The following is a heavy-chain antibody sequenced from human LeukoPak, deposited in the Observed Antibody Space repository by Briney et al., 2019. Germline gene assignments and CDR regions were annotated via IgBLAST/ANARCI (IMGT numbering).Heavy chain of an antibody. J-gene: IGHJ4*02. CDR1: GFTFSSYS. D-gene: IGHD3-3*01. CDR3: AKDLTQRFLEWITGDY. Sequence: GGSLRLSCAASGFTFSSYSMNWVRQAPGKGLEWVSAISGSGGSTYYADSVKGRFTISRDNSKNTLYLQMNSLRAEDTAVYYCAKDLTQRFLEWITGDYWGQGTLVTVSS. V-gene: IGHV3-23*01. CDR2: ISGSGGST.